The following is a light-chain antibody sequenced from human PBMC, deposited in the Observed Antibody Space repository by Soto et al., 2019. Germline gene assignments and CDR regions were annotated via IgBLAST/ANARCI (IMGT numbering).Light chain of an antibody. V-gene: IGKV3-20*01. Sequence: EIVLTQSPGTLSLSPGERATLSCRASHSVSSSYLAWYQQKPGQAPRLLIYGASSRATGTPDRFRGSGSGTDFTLSISRREPEDVAVYYCQQYGGSPPITFGQGTRLEIK. CDR1: HSVSSSY. CDR2: GAS. CDR3: QQYGGSPPIT. J-gene: IGKJ5*01.